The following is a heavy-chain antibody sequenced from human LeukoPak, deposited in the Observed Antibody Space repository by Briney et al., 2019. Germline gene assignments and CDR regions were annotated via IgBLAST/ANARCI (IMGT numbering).Heavy chain of an antibody. CDR2: IRIKAYGETT. CDR3: SRVSPYSSSPITSDY. V-gene: IGHV3-49*03. D-gene: IGHD6-13*01. J-gene: IGHJ4*02. Sequence: GGSLRLSCTASGFTFGDYAMSWFRQAPGKGLEWVGFIRIKAYGETTEYAASVKGRFTISRDDSKSIAYLQMNSLKTEDTAVYYCSRVSPYSSSPITSDYWGQGTLVTVSS. CDR1: GFTFGDYA.